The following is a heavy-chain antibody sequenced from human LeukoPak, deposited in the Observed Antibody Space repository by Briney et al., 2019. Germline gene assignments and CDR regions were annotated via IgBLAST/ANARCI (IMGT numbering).Heavy chain of an antibody. J-gene: IGHJ3*02. CDR3: ARDRIVGASDAFDI. CDR1: GGSISSGSYY. D-gene: IGHD1-26*01. V-gene: IGHV4-61*02. Sequence: SETLSLTCTVSGGSISSGSYYWSWIRQPAGKGLEWIGRIYTSGSTNYNPSLKSRVTISVDTSKNQFSLKLSSVTAADTAVYYCARDRIVGASDAFDIWGQGTMVTVSS. CDR2: IYTSGST.